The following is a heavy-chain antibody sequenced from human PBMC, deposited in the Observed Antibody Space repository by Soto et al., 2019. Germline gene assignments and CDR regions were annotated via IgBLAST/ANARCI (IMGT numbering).Heavy chain of an antibody. D-gene: IGHD5-18*01. CDR1: GFSFSSYA. Sequence: QPGGSLRLSCVASGFSFSSYAMSWVRQAPGKGLEWVSVISGSDGSTYYADSVKGRFTISRDNSKNTLYLQMNSLRAEDTAVYYCAKVGGGYSYGYHYYYGMDVWGQGTTVTVSS. V-gene: IGHV3-23*01. CDR2: ISGSDGST. J-gene: IGHJ6*02. CDR3: AKVGGGYSYGYHYYYGMDV.